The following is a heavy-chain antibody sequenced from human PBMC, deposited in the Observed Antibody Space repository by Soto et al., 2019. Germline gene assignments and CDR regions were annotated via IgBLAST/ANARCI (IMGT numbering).Heavy chain of an antibody. V-gene: IGHV4-4*02. Sequence: SETLSLTCAVSGGSISSSNWWGWVRQPPGKGLEWIGEIYHSGSTNYNPSLKSRVTISVDKSKNQFSLKLSSVTAADTAVYYCARDSSPFGGNSFDYWGQGTLVTVSS. CDR2: IYHSGST. D-gene: IGHD2-15*01. J-gene: IGHJ4*02. CDR1: GGSISSSNW. CDR3: ARDSSPFGGNSFDY.